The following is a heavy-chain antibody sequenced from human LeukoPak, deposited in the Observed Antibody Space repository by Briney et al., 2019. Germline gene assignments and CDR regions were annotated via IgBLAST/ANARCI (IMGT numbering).Heavy chain of an antibody. D-gene: IGHD6-19*01. CDR3: ARDRAVPHYYYGMDV. CDR2: IYTSGTS. CDR1: GGSISSYY. V-gene: IGHV4-4*07. J-gene: IGHJ6*02. Sequence: SETLSLTCTVSGGSISSYYWSWIRQPAGKGMEWIGRIYTSGTSNYSPSLKSRVTMSLDLSKNQLSLKLNSVTAADTAVYYCARDRAVPHYYYGMDVWGQGTTVTVSS.